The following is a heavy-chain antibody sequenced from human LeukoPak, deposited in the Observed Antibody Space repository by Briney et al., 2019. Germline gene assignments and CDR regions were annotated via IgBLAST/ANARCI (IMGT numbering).Heavy chain of an antibody. CDR2: IYTSGST. Sequence: PSETLSLTCTVSGGSISSYYWSWIRQPAGKGLEWIGRIYTSGSTNYNPSLKSRVTMSVDTSKNQFSLKLSSVTAADTAVYYCARGPGWFGEFYFDYWGQGTLVTVSS. D-gene: IGHD3-10*01. CDR1: GGSISSYY. V-gene: IGHV4-4*07. CDR3: ARGPGWFGEFYFDY. J-gene: IGHJ4*02.